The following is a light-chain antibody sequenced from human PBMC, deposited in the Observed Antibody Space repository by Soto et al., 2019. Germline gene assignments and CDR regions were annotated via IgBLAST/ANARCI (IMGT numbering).Light chain of an antibody. CDR1: QSVSSY. Sequence: EIVLIHSPATLSLSPVERATLSCRASQSVSSYLAWYQQKPGQAPRLLIYDASNRATGIPARFSGSGSGTEFTLTISSLQPDDFATYYCQQYNSYPRTFGQGTKVDIK. V-gene: IGKV3-11*01. CDR2: DAS. J-gene: IGKJ1*01. CDR3: QQYNSYPRT.